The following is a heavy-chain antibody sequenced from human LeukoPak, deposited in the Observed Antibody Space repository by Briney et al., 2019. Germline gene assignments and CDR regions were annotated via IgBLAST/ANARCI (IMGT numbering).Heavy chain of an antibody. Sequence: GGSLGLSCAASGFTFSSYAMNWVRQAPGKGLEWVSGMSGSGGSTYYADSVKGRFTISRDNSKNTLYLQMNTLRAEDTAVYYCAKDREYSYVYDAFDMWGQGTLVTVSS. D-gene: IGHD3-16*01. CDR1: GFTFSSYA. CDR2: MSGSGGST. V-gene: IGHV3-23*01. CDR3: AKDREYSYVYDAFDM. J-gene: IGHJ3*02.